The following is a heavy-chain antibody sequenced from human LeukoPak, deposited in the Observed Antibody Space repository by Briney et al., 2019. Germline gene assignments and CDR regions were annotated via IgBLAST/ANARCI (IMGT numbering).Heavy chain of an antibody. CDR3: AREEIAAAGTFDYYYYYMDV. CDR1: GYTFTSYA. D-gene: IGHD6-13*01. V-gene: IGHV1-18*01. CDR2: ISAYNGNT. J-gene: IGHJ6*03. Sequence: GASVKVSCKASGYTFTSYAMNWVRQAPGQGLEWMGWISAYNGNTNYAQKLQGRVTMTTDTSTSTAYMGLRSLRSDDTAVYYCAREEIAAAGTFDYYYYYMDVWGKGTTVTISS.